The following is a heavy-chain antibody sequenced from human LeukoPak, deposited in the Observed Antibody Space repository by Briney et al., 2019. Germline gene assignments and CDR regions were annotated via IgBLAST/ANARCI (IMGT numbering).Heavy chain of an antibody. CDR2: IWDDGSNK. Sequence: PGRSLRLSCAASGFTFSSYGMHWVRQAPGKGLEWVAVIWDDGSNKYYADSVKGRFTISRDNSKNTLYLQMNSLRAEDTAVYYCARGAERRYGKSYYFDFWGQGPVVSV. D-gene: IGHD1-1*01. CDR3: ARGAERRYGKSYYFDF. CDR1: GFTFSSYG. V-gene: IGHV3-33*01. J-gene: IGHJ4*02.